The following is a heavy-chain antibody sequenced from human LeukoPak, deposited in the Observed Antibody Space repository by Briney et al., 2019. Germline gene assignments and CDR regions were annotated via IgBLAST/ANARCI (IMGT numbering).Heavy chain of an antibody. Sequence: PGGSLRLSCATSAFTFSKYGMHWVRQAPGKGLEWVAFIRYDGSNKYYADSVKGRFTISRDNSKNSLYLQMNSLRAEDTAVYYCARELWFGESRTPYYFDYWGQGTLVTVSS. CDR1: AFTFSKYG. D-gene: IGHD3-10*01. V-gene: IGHV3-30*02. J-gene: IGHJ4*02. CDR2: IRYDGSNK. CDR3: ARELWFGESRTPYYFDY.